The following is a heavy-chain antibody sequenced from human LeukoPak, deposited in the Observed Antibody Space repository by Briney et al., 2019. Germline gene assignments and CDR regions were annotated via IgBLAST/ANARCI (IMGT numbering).Heavy chain of an antibody. J-gene: IGHJ4*02. V-gene: IGHV3-48*04. CDR2: VSLSSPTNI. Sequence: GGSLRLSCAASGFSLGDYSLNWVRQAPGKGLEWISYVSLSSPTNIYYADSVRGRFTISRDNAKNSLYLQMNSLRAEDTALYYCAKDFNSVRGEDYYFDYWGQGTLVTVSS. CDR3: AKDFNSVRGEDYYFDY. CDR1: GFSLGDYS. D-gene: IGHD3-10*01.